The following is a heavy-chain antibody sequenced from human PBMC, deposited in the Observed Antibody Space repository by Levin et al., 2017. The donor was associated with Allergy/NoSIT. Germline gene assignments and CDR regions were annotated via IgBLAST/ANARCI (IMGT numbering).Heavy chain of an antibody. CDR2: IIPIFGTA. V-gene: IGHV1-69*13. Sequence: SVKVSCKASGGTFSSYAISWVRQAPGQGLEWMGGIIPIFGTANYAQKFQGRVTITADESTSTAYMELSSLRSEDTAVYYCARVVRGEMYYFDYWGQGTLVTVSS. CDR3: ARVVRGEMYYFDY. CDR1: GGTFSSYA. D-gene: IGHD3-10*01. J-gene: IGHJ4*02.